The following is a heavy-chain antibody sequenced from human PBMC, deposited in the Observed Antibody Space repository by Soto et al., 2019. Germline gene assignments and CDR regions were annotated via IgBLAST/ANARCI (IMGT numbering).Heavy chain of an antibody. V-gene: IGHV4-34*01. CDR1: GGSFSGYY. D-gene: IGHD6-19*01. CDR3: ARGRKDSRVAGPLEA. Sequence: SLTCAVYGGSFSGYYWSWIRQPPGKGLEWIGEINHSGSTNYNPSLKSRVTISVDTSKNQFSLKLSSVTAADTAVYYCARGRKDSRVAGPLEAWVQGTMVAVSS. CDR2: INHSGST. J-gene: IGHJ5*02.